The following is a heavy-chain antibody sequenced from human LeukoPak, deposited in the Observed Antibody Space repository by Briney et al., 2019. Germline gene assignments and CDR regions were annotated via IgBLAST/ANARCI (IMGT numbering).Heavy chain of an antibody. CDR3: ASSYYYGSGSYENDAFDI. J-gene: IGHJ3*02. V-gene: IGHV3-33*01. Sequence: GRSLRLSCAASGFTFSSYGMHWVRQAPGKGLEWVAVIWYDGSNKYYAGSVKGRFTISRDNSKNTLYLQMNSLRAEDTAVYYCASSYYYGSGSYENDAFDIWGQGTMVTVSS. CDR2: IWYDGSNK. D-gene: IGHD3-10*01. CDR1: GFTFSSYG.